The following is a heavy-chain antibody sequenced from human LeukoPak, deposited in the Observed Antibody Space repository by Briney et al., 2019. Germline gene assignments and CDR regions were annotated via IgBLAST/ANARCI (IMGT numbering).Heavy chain of an antibody. V-gene: IGHV1-2*04. D-gene: IGHD6-13*01. CDR3: ARDAYVSSWPFDY. Sequence: ASVKVSCKASGYTFTSYGISWVRQAPGQGLEWMGWINPNSGGTNYAQKFQGWVTMTRDTSISTAYMELRSLRSDDTAVYYCARDAYVSSWPFDYWGQGTLVTVSS. CDR2: INPNSGGT. CDR1: GYTFTSYG. J-gene: IGHJ4*02.